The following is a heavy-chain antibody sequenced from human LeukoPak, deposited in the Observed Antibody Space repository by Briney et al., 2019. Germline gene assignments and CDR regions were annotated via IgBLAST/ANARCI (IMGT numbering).Heavy chain of an antibody. CDR2: ISPGGSP. Sequence: PGGSLRLSCAASGFTSSSNAMGWVRQAPGKGLEWVSAISPGGSPYYADSVKGRFTISRDNSKNTLYLQMNSLRAEDTAVYCCVKRELYIVATTWGQGTLVTVSS. J-gene: IGHJ5*02. CDR1: GFTSSSNA. D-gene: IGHD5-12*01. CDR3: VKRELYIVATT. V-gene: IGHV3-23*01.